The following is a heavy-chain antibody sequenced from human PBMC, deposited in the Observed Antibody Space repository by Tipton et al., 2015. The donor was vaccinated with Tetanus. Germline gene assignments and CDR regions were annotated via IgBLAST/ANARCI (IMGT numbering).Heavy chain of an antibody. D-gene: IGHD1-1*01. CDR1: GYNFSHYS. CDR2: VDPRDSAA. Sequence: SLRLSCQGSGYNFSHYSIGWVRQMPGKGLEWMGIVDPRDSAAIYGPSFQGQVTISADKSITTAYLQWSSLKASDTAMYYCARRLGPYTGDQIWHFDLWGRGTLVTVSS. V-gene: IGHV5-51*01. J-gene: IGHJ2*01. CDR3: ARRLGPYTGDQIWHFDL.